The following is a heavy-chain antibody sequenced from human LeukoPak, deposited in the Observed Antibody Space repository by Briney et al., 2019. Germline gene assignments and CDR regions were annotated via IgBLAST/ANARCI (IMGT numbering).Heavy chain of an antibody. CDR2: IYPGNSET. D-gene: IGHD1-1*01. J-gene: IGHJ6*03. CDR3: ARHVFTAGRGGGYYHYMDV. CDR1: GCSFTNYW. Sequence: GASLKISCKASGCSFTNYWIDWVRQMPGKGLEGMVTIYPGNSETRHSPSFQGQVTISADKSISTASLQWSSLKASDTAMYYCARHVFTAGRGGGYYHYMDVWGKGTTVTVSS. V-gene: IGHV5-51*01.